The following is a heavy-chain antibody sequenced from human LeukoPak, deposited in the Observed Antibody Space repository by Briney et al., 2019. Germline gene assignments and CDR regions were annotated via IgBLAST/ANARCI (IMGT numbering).Heavy chain of an antibody. CDR1: GYTFTSYD. CDR3: ARWGPDWNDY. J-gene: IGHJ4*02. CDR2: MNPNSGNT. V-gene: IGHV1-8*03. Sequence: GASVKISCKASGYTFTSYDINWVRQATGQGLEWMGWMNPNSGNTGYAQKFQGRVTITRNTSISTAYMELSSLRSEDTAVYYCARWGPDWNDYWGREPWSPSPQ. D-gene: IGHD1-1*01.